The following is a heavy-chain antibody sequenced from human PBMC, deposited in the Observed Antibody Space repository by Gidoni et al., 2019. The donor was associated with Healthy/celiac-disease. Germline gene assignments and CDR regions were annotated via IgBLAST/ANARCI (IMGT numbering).Heavy chain of an antibody. CDR3: AREMDCSGGSCYGNWFDP. Sequence: QVQLVQSGAEVKKPGASVKVSCKASGYTFTGYYMHWVRQAPGQGLEWMGWINPNSGGTNYAQKFQGRVTMTRDTSISTAYMELSRLRSDDTAVYYCAREMDCSGGSCYGNWFDPWGQGTLVTVSS. V-gene: IGHV1-2*02. CDR1: GYTFTGYY. J-gene: IGHJ5*02. CDR2: INPNSGGT. D-gene: IGHD2-15*01.